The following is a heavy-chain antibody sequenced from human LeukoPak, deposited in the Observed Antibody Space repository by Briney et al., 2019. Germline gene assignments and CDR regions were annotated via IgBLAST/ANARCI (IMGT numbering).Heavy chain of an antibody. CDR1: GDSVSSGLYY. CDR3: ARTPSWPYYYYYMDV. V-gene: IGHV4-61*03. CDR2: IYYSGST. J-gene: IGHJ6*03. Sequence: SETLSLTCTVSGDSVSSGLYYWSWIRQPPGKELEWIGWIYYSGSTNYNPSLKSRVTMSVDKSKNHFSLKLSSVTAADMAVYYCARTPSWPYYYYYMDVWSKGTTVTVSS.